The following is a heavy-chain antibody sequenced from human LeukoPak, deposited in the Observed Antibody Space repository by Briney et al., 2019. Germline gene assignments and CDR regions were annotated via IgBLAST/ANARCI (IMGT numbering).Heavy chain of an antibody. CDR1: GFTFSSYS. CDR3: ARERGGFYGSGSYYGGLRRPYYFDF. D-gene: IGHD3-10*01. J-gene: IGHJ4*02. V-gene: IGHV3-21*01. CDR2: ISSSSSYI. Sequence: GGSLRLSCAASGFTFSSYSMNWVRQAPGKGLEWVSSISSSSSYIYYADSVKGRFTISRDNAKNTLYLQMNSLRAEDTAVYYCARERGGFYGSGSYYGGLRRPYYFDFWGQGTLVTVSS.